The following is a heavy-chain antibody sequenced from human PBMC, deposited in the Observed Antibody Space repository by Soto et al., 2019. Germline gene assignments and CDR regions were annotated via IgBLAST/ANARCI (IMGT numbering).Heavy chain of an antibody. V-gene: IGHV3-30*03. CDR2: ISYDGSNK. Sequence: PGKGLEWVAVISYDGSNKYYADSVKGRFTISRDNSKNTLYLQMNSLRGEDTAVYYCFFFQAEDGIRDTVPVSAFLLNRSSDL. CDR3: FFFQAEDGIRDTVPVSAFLLNRSSDL. D-gene: IGHD2-15*01. J-gene: IGHJ2*01.